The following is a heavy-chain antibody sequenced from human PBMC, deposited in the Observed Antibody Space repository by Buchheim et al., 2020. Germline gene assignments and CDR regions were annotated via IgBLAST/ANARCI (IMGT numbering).Heavy chain of an antibody. Sequence: QVQLVESGGGVVQPGRSLRLSCVVSGFTFRTYGMYWVRQAPGKGLEWLAVISYDGNNKYYADSVKGRFNISRDNSKNTLYLQIHSLRADDTAVYYCAKDWANSGMDVWGQGTT. D-gene: IGHD3-16*01. J-gene: IGHJ6*02. CDR1: GFTFRTYG. CDR3: AKDWANSGMDV. CDR2: ISYDGNNK. V-gene: IGHV3-30*18.